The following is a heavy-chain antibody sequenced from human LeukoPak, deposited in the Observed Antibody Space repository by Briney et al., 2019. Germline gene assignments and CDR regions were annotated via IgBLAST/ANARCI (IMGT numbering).Heavy chain of an antibody. CDR1: GYTFTGYY. CDR2: INPNSGVT. J-gene: IGHJ4*02. V-gene: IGHV1-2*02. D-gene: IGHD3-10*01. CDR3: ARWPSSGIHY. Sequence: ASVKVSCKASGYTFTGYYMHWVRQAPGQGREWRGWINPNSGVTNYAQKFQGRVTMTRDTSITTAYMELSSLTSDDTAVYYCARWPSSGIHYWGQGTLVTVSS.